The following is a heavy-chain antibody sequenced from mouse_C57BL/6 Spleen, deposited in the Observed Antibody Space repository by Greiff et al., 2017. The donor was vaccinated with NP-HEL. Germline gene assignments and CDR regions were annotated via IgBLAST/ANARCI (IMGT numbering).Heavy chain of an antibody. V-gene: IGHV1-50*01. D-gene: IGHD1-1*02. J-gene: IGHJ4*01. CDR3: ARRWYYYAMDY. Sequence: QVQLQQPGAELVKPGASVKLSCKASGYTFTSYWMQWVKQRPGQGLEWIGEIDPSDSYTNYNQKFKGKATLTVDTSSSTAYMQLSSLTSEDSAVYYCARRWYYYAMDYWGQGTSVTVSS. CDR2: IDPSDSYT. CDR1: GYTFTSYW.